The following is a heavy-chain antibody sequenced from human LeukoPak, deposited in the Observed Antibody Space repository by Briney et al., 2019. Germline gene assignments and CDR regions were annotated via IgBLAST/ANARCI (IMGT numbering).Heavy chain of an antibody. D-gene: IGHD3-9*01. V-gene: IGHV3-9*01. CDR1: GFTFDDYA. J-gene: IGHJ4*02. Sequence: GRSLRLSCAASGFTFDDYAMHWVRQAPGKGLEWVSGISWNSGSIGYADSVKGRFTISRDNAKNSLYLQMNSLRAEDTALYYCAKGLYYDILTGYDYWGQGTLVTVSS. CDR3: AKGLYYDILTGYDY. CDR2: ISWNSGSI.